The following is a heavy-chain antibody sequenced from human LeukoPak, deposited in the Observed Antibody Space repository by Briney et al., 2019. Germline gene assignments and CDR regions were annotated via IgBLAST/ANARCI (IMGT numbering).Heavy chain of an antibody. D-gene: IGHD6-13*01. CDR3: AKDRRYSSSWFSY. J-gene: IGHJ4*02. V-gene: IGHV3-23*01. CDR2: ISGSGGST. Sequence: GGSLRLSCAASGFTFSGYAMSWVRQAPGKGLEWVSAISGSGGSTYYADSVKGRFTISRDNPKNTLYLQMNSLRAEDTAVYYCAKDRRYSSSWFSYWGQGTLVTVSS. CDR1: GFTFSGYA.